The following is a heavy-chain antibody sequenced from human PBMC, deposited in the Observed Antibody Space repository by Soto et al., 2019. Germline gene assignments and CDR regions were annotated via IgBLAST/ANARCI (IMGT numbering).Heavy chain of an antibody. J-gene: IGHJ4*02. V-gene: IGHV4-59*01. CDR2: IYYSGST. CDR1: GGSISSYY. Sequence: SETLSLTCTVSGGSISSYYWSWIRQPPGKGLEWIGYIYYSGSTNYNPSLKSRVTISVDTSKNQFSLKLSSVTAADTAVYYCASGYCSGGSCWAFDYWGQGALVTVSS. CDR3: ASGYCSGGSCWAFDY. D-gene: IGHD2-15*01.